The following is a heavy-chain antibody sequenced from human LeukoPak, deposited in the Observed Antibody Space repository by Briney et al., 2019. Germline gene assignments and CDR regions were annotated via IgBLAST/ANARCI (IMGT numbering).Heavy chain of an antibody. V-gene: IGHV3-21*01. Sequence: GGSLRLSCAASGFIFSTYSMSWVRQAPGKGLEWVSSISSSSTYIHYADSVKGRFTISRDNAQNSLYLQMNSLGVEDTAVYYCLGAFDFWGQGTMVTVSS. CDR3: LGAFDF. CDR1: GFIFSTYS. CDR2: ISSSSTYI. J-gene: IGHJ3*01.